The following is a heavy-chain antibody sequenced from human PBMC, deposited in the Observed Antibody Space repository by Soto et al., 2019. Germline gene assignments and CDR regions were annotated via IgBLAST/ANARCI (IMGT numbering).Heavy chain of an antibody. D-gene: IGHD5-12*01. V-gene: IGHV1-69*01. CDR3: ARGRTDGYNAPSGN. CDR1: GGTFSSYA. Sequence: QVQLVQSGTEVKKPGSSVRVSCKASGGTFSSYAISWLRQAPGQGLEWMGGIIAILGTASYAQKFQGRVTITADESTSTAYMELTSLRSEDPATYYCARGRTDGYNAPSGNWGQGTLVTVSS. J-gene: IGHJ4*02. CDR2: IIAILGTA.